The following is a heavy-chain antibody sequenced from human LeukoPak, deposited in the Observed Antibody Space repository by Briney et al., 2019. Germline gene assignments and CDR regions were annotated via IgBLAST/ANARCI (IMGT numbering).Heavy chain of an antibody. Sequence: KPSETLSLTCTVSGDSISSYYWSWIRQPPGKGLEWIGEINHSGSTYYNPSLKSRVTISVDSSKNQFSLKLTSVTAADTAVYYCATLGEYYDSSGYYYNWGQGTLVTVSS. J-gene: IGHJ4*02. CDR1: GDSISSYY. V-gene: IGHV4-34*01. CDR3: ATLGEYYDSSGYYYN. CDR2: INHSGST. D-gene: IGHD3-22*01.